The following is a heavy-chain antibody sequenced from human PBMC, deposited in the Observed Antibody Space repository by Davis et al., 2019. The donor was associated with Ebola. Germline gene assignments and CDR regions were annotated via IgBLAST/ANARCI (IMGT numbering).Heavy chain of an antibody. D-gene: IGHD1-7*01. CDR1: GGSISSGGYS. CDR2: IFTGGYT. V-gene: IGHV3-66*02. Sequence: ETLSLTCGVSGGSISSGGYSWSWVRQAPGKGLEWVSIIFTGGYTYYADSVKGRFTISRDNSKNTLYLQMNSLRPEDTADYYCARKNYKGGYSLDVWGQGTTVTVSS. J-gene: IGHJ6*02. CDR3: ARKNYKGGYSLDV.